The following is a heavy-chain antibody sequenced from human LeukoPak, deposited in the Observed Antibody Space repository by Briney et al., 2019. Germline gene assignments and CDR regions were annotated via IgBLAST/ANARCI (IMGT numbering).Heavy chain of an antibody. CDR3: AKGEYDILTGYYTDYYYYYGMDV. CDR1: GFTFSSYA. J-gene: IGHJ6*02. CDR2: ISGSGGST. V-gene: IGHV3-23*01. D-gene: IGHD3-9*01. Sequence: GGSLRLSCAASGFTFSSYARSWGRQAPGKGLEWISAISGSGGSTYYADSVKGRFTISRDNSKNTLYLQMNSLRAEDTAVYYCAKGEYDILTGYYTDYYYYYGMDVWGQGTTVTVSS.